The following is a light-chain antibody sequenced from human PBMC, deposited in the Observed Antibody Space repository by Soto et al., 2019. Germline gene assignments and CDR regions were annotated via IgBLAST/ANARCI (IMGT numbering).Light chain of an antibody. J-gene: IGLJ1*01. CDR3: SSTHV. CDR2: DVS. Sequence: QSVLTQPASVSGSRGQSITISCTGTSSDVGAYNFVSWYQQHPGKLPKLMIFDVSRRPSGVSDRFSGSKSGNTASLTISGLQAEDEGDYTSSSTHVFGSGTKVTVL. V-gene: IGLV2-14*03. CDR1: SSDVGAYNF.